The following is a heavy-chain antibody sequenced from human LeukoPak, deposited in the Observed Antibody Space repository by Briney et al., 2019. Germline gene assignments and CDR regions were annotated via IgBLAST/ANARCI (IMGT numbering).Heavy chain of an antibody. V-gene: IGHV3-15*01. Sequence: GGSLRLSCAASGFTFSNAWMSWVRQAPGKGLEWVGRIKSKTDGGTTDYAAPVKGRFTISRDDSKTTVYLQMNSLKSEETGVYFCTTDGLYSIDSWGQGTLVTVSS. D-gene: IGHD6-13*01. CDR2: IKSKTDGGTT. CDR1: GFTFSNAW. CDR3: TTDGLYSIDS. J-gene: IGHJ5*01.